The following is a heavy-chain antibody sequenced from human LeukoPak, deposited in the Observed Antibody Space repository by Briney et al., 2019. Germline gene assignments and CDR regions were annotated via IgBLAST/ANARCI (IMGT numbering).Heavy chain of an antibody. CDR1: GFTLGNHG. Sequence: GTSLRLSCAASGFTLGNHGMHWVRQAPGKGLEWVAIIFSNGVNKYCADSMKGRFTISRDTSKNTLFLEMESLRTEDTAVYYCARHRGSVFEVYMEVWGKGTTVTVSS. CDR2: IFSNGVNK. D-gene: IGHD2-8*01. J-gene: IGHJ6*03. CDR3: ARHRGSVFEVYMEV. V-gene: IGHV3-33*01.